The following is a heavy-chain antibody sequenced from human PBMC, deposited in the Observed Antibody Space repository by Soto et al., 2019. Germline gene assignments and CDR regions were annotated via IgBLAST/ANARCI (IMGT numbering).Heavy chain of an antibody. CDR1: GGSISSYY. CDR3: ARGSYGYYGTDY. CDR2: IYYSGST. D-gene: IGHD4-17*01. J-gene: IGHJ4*02. V-gene: IGHV4-59*01. Sequence: QVQLQESGPGLVKPSETLSLTCTVSGGSISSYYWSWIRQPPGKGLEWIGYIYYSGSTNYNPSLKSRVTISVDTSKNQFSLKLSSVTAADTAVYYCARGSYGYYGTDYWGQGTLVTVSS.